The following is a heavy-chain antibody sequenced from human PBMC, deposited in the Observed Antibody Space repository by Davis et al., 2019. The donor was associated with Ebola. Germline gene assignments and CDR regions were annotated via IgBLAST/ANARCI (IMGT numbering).Heavy chain of an antibody. J-gene: IGHJ6*02. Sequence: MPSETLSLTCTVSGGSISSSSYYWGWIRQPPGKGLEWIGYIYYSGSTNYNPSLKSRVTISVDTSKNQFSLKLSSVTAADTAVYYCARVVSSGYYYYYYGMDVWGQGTTVTVSS. D-gene: IGHD3-22*01. CDR2: IYYSGST. V-gene: IGHV4-61*05. CDR3: ARVVSSGYYYYYYGMDV. CDR1: GGSISSSSYY.